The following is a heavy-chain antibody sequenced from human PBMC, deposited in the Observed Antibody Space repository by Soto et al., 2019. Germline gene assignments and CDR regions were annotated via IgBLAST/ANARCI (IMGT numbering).Heavy chain of an antibody. Sequence: SETLSLTCTVTGGAISGYYWTWIRQSAGGGLEWIGRIYSSGSTNYNPSLKSRVTISLDTSMNHFSLRLSSVTAADTAVYYCARVQRFPDWFVFSCQATLVTVST. CDR3: ARVQRFPDWFVF. CDR2: IYSSGST. CDR1: GGAISGYY. J-gene: IGHJ5*01. V-gene: IGHV4-4*07. D-gene: IGHD3-3*01.